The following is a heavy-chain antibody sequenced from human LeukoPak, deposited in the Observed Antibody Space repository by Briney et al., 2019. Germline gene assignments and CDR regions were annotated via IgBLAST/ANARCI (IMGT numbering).Heavy chain of an antibody. J-gene: IGHJ4*02. Sequence: GGSLRLSCAASGFTFSSYSMNWVRQAPGKRLEWVSSISSSSSYIYYADSVKGRFTISRDDAKNSLYLQMNSLRAEDTAVYYCASSQNLEWSKDAYYFDYWGQGTLVTVSS. D-gene: IGHD3-3*01. CDR1: GFTFSSYS. CDR2: ISSSSSYI. CDR3: ASSQNLEWSKDAYYFDY. V-gene: IGHV3-21*01.